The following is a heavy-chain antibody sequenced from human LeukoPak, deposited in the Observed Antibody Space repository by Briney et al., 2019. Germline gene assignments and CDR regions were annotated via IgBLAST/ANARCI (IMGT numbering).Heavy chain of an antibody. J-gene: IGHJ3*02. V-gene: IGHV1-46*01. D-gene: IGHD2-2*01. CDR2: INPSGGST. CDR1: GYTFTSYY. Sequence: ASVKASCKASGYTFTSYYMHWVRQAPGQGLEWMGIINPSGGSTSYAQKFQGRVTMTRDTSTSTVYMELSSLRSEDTAVYYCARVRDTVVPAAISDAFDIWGQGTMVTVSS. CDR3: ARVRDTVVPAAISDAFDI.